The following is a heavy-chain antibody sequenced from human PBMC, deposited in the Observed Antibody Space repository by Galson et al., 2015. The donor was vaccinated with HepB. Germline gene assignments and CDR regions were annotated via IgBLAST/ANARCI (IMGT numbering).Heavy chain of an antibody. D-gene: IGHD2-21*01. CDR2: INAGNGDT. Sequence: SVKVSYKASGYTFTTYGMHWVRQAPGQRLEWMGWINAGNGDTKYSQKFQDRVSITRDTSASTAYMELNSLRSEDTAVYYCARDRCGGDCYDDYFDYWGQGALVTVSS. V-gene: IGHV1-3*01. J-gene: IGHJ4*02. CDR3: ARDRCGGDCYDDYFDY. CDR1: GYTFTTYG.